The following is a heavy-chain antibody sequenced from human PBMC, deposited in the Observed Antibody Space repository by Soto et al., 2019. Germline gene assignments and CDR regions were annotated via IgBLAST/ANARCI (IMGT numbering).Heavy chain of an antibody. Sequence: SETLSLTCAVYGGSFSGYYWSWIRQPPGKGLEWIGEINHSGSTNYNPSLKRRVTISVDTSKNQFSLKLSSVTATDTAVYYCARGGSLGFNYYYYYYMDVWGKGTTVTVSS. CDR2: INHSGST. D-gene: IGHD7-27*01. CDR1: GGSFSGYY. V-gene: IGHV4-34*01. J-gene: IGHJ6*03. CDR3: ARGGSLGFNYYYYYYMDV.